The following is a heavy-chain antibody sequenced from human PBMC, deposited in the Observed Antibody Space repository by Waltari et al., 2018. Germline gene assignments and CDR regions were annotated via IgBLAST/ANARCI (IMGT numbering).Heavy chain of an antibody. Sequence: LQMQESGPGLVKPSETLSLTCTVSGGSISDTKYYWGWIRRSPGKGREWIGIIYYSGEPDPNPSLKSRVTRSVDTSENQFSLTLSSVTPADTAVYYCARRGDYYYRSGMYFFDYWGQGTRVTVSS. CDR1: GGSISDTKYY. D-gene: IGHD3-10*01. CDR3: ARRGDYYYRSGMYFFDY. J-gene: IGHJ4*02. V-gene: IGHV4-39*01. CDR2: IYYSGEP.